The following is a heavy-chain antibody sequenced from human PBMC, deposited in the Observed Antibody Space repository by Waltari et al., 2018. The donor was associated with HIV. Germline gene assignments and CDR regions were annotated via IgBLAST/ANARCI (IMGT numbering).Heavy chain of an antibody. J-gene: IGHJ4*02. D-gene: IGHD3-22*01. CDR1: GGSISSGDYY. Sequence: QVQLQESGPGLVKPSQTLSLTCTVSGGSISSGDYYWSWIRQPPGKGLEWIGYLYYSGITYYNPSLKSRVTISVDTSKNQVSLKLSSVTAADTAVYYCARVRGPYDSSGYFQYYFDYWGQGTLVTVSS. CDR2: LYYSGIT. V-gene: IGHV4-30-4*01. CDR3: ARVRGPYDSSGYFQYYFDY.